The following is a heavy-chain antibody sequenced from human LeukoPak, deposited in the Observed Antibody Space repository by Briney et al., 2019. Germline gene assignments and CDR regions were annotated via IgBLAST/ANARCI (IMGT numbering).Heavy chain of an antibody. J-gene: IGHJ4*02. Sequence: GSSVKVSCKDSGGTFSSYAISWVRQAPGQGLEWMGGIIPIFGTANYAQKFQGRVTITTDESTSTAYMELSSLRSEDTAVYYCARGDYYDSSGSGDYWGQGTLVTVSS. CDR2: IIPIFGTA. CDR1: GGTFSSYA. V-gene: IGHV1-69*05. D-gene: IGHD3-22*01. CDR3: ARGDYYDSSGSGDY.